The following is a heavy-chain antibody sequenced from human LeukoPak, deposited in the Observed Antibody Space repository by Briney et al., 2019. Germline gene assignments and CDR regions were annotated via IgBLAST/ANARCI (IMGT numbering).Heavy chain of an antibody. Sequence: SETLSLTCAVYGGSFSGYYWSWIRQPPGKGLEWIGEINHSGSTNYNPSLKSRVTISVDTSKNQFSLKLSSVTAADTAVYYCARSYTSTWRSPFDYWGQGNLVTVSS. J-gene: IGHJ4*02. CDR3: ARSYTSTWRSPFDY. D-gene: IGHD6-13*01. CDR2: INHSGST. V-gene: IGHV4-34*01. CDR1: GGSFSGYY.